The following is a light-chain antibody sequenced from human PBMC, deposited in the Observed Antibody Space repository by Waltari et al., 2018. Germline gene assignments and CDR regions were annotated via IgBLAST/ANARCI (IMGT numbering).Light chain of an antibody. Sequence: EIVLTQSPGTLSLSPGERATLSCRASQSVSSSYLAWYHQKPGQAPSLLIYGASSRATGIPDRFSGSGSGTDFTLTISRLEPEDFAGYYCQQYGSSPPVTFGPGTKVDIK. J-gene: IGKJ3*01. CDR3: QQYGSSPPVT. V-gene: IGKV3-20*01. CDR1: QSVSSSY. CDR2: GAS.